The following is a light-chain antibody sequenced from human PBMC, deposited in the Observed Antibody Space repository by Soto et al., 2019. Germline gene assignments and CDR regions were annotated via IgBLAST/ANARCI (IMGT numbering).Light chain of an antibody. CDR1: QSISSY. CDR2: AAS. J-gene: IGKJ5*01. Sequence: DIQMTQSPSSLSASVGDRVTITCRASQSISSYLNWYQQKPGNAPKLLIYAASSLQSGVPSSFSGSGSGTDFTLTISSLQPEDFAHSYCQQRYSTPSITFGQGTRLEIK. CDR3: QQRYSTPSIT. V-gene: IGKV1-39*01.